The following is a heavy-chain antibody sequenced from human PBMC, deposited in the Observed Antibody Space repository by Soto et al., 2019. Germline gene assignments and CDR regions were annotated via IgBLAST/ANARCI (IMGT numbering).Heavy chain of an antibody. CDR2: INHSGST. CDR1: GGSFSGYY. J-gene: IGHJ4*02. CDR3: ARGKDVDTAMVNHLQFDY. Sequence: SETLSLTCAVYGGSFSGYYWSWIRQPPGKXLEWIGEINHSGSTNYNPSLKSRVTISVDTSKNQFSLKLSSVTAADTAVYYCARGKDVDTAMVNHLQFDYWGQGTLVTVSS. D-gene: IGHD5-18*01. V-gene: IGHV4-34*01.